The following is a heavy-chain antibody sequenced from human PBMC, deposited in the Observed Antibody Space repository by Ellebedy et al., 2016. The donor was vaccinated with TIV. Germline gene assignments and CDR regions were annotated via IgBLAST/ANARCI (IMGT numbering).Heavy chain of an antibody. V-gene: IGHV4-4*07. J-gene: IGHJ3*01. CDR1: GVSITSHF. CDR2: LHPSGTP. Sequence: SETLSLTCAVSGVSITSHFWTWIRQPAGGGLEWIGRLHPSGTPNYNPSLTSRVIMSRATSKDQFSLKLSSVTAADTAVYYCARHGPQWFDAFDLWGQGTLVTVSS. CDR3: ARHGPQWFDAFDL. D-gene: IGHD3-22*01.